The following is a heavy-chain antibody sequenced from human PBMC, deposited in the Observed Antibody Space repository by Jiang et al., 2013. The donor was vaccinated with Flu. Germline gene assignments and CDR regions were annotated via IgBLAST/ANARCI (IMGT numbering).Heavy chain of an antibody. CDR1: GFTFSSYE. J-gene: IGHJ3*02. D-gene: IGHD3-10*01. V-gene: IGHV3-48*03. Sequence: QLVESGGGLVQPGGSLRLSCAASGFTFSSYEMNWVRQAPGKGLEWVSYISSSGSTIYYADSVKGRFTISRDNAKNSLYLQMNSLRAEDTAVYYCARVLRGFGELFGAFDIWGQGTMVTVSS. CDR3: ARVLRGFGELFGAFDI. CDR2: ISSSGSTI.